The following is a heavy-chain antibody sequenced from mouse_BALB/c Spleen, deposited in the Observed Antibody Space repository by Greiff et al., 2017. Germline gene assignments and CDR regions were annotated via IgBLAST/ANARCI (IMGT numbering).Heavy chain of an antibody. CDR3: ARSSYGAYAMDY. CDR2: ISYSGST. V-gene: IGHV3-2*02. D-gene: IGHD2-10*01. Sequence: EVQLVESGPGLVKPSQSLSLTCTVTGYSITSDYAWNWIRQFPGNKLEWMGYISYSGSTSYNPSLKSRISITRDTSKNQFFLQLNSVTTEDTATYYCARSSYGAYAMDYWGQGTSVTVSS. J-gene: IGHJ4*01. CDR1: GYSITSDYA.